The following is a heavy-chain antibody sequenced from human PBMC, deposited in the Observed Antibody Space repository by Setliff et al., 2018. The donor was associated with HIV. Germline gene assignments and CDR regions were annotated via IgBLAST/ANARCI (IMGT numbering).Heavy chain of an antibody. CDR1: GYTFTNYY. Sequence: VASVKVSCKAPGYTFTNYYMHWVRQAPGQGLEWMGWINPNSGGTNYAQKFQGRVTMTRDTSISTAYMELSRLRSDDTAVYYCARTLPQYTNLFDYWGQGTLVTVSS. D-gene: IGHD5-18*01. V-gene: IGHV1-2*02. CDR3: ARTLPQYTNLFDY. CDR2: INPNSGGT. J-gene: IGHJ4*02.